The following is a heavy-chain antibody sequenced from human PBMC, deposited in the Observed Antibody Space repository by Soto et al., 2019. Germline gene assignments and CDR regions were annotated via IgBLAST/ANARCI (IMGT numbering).Heavy chain of an antibody. CDR3: AREYYYDSSGCIFDY. D-gene: IGHD3-22*01. Sequence: SETLSLTCTVSGGSISSGDYYWSWIRQPPGKGLEWIGYIYYSGSTYYNPSLKSRVTISVDTSKNQFSLKLSSVTAADTAVYYCAREYYYDSSGCIFDYWGQGTLVTVSS. V-gene: IGHV4-30-4*01. CDR2: IYYSGST. CDR1: GGSISSGDYY. J-gene: IGHJ4*02.